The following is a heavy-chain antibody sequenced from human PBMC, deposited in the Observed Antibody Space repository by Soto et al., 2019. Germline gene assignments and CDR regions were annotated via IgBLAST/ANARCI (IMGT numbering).Heavy chain of an antibody. CDR2: IRAKAHGGTT. D-gene: IGHD3-22*01. V-gene: IGHV3-49*04. CDR3: TRAYDSSHLDY. CDR1: AFNFADYA. Sequence: GGSLRLSCTASAFNFADYAINWVRQVPGKGLEWVGFIRAKAHGGTTDYAASVQGRLTISRDDSKSIAYLQMNSLKTEDTALYCCTRAYDSSHLDYWGQGT. J-gene: IGHJ4*02.